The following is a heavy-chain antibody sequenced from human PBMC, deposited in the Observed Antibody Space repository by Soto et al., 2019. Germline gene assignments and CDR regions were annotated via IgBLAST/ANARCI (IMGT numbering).Heavy chain of an antibody. D-gene: IGHD6-25*01. V-gene: IGHV3-23*01. Sequence: EVQLLESGGGLVQPGGSLRLSCAASGFAFSSYAMTWVRQAPGKGLEWVSAVSDGGGATVYADSVKGRFTISRDSAKNSLHLQMNDLTTEDTALYYCAKDKGGTPYYIDSWGQGILVTVSS. CDR2: VSDGGGAT. J-gene: IGHJ4*02. CDR1: GFAFSSYA. CDR3: AKDKGGTPYYIDS.